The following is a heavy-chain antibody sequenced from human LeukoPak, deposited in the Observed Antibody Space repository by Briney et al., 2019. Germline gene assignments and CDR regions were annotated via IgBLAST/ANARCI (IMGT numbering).Heavy chain of an antibody. V-gene: IGHV3-23*01. J-gene: IGHJ4*02. CDR3: AKSMPIAAPSGFDY. CDR1: GGSFSGYY. Sequence: PSETLSLTCAVYGGSFSGYYWSWVRQAPGKGLEWVSAISGSGGSTYYADSVKGRFTISRDNSKNTLYLQMNSLRAEDTAVYYCAKSMPIAAPSGFDYWGQGTLVTVSS. D-gene: IGHD6-13*01. CDR2: ISGSGGST.